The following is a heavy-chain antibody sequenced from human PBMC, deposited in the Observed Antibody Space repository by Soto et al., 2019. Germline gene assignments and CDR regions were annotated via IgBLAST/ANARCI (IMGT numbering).Heavy chain of an antibody. J-gene: IGHJ4*02. CDR3: ALFVGPKKYYFAY. Sequence: ASVKVSCKASGGTFSTYTLIWVRQAPGQGLEWMGGIIPIFGTANYAQKFQGRVTITADESTSTAYMELSSLRSEDTAVYYCALFVGPKKYYFAYWGQGTLVTVSS. CDR2: IIPIFGTA. CDR1: GGTFSTYT. V-gene: IGHV1-69*13.